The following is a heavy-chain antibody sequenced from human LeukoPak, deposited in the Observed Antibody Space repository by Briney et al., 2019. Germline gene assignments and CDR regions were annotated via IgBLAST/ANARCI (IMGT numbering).Heavy chain of an antibody. CDR3: ASQAVAAHDY. J-gene: IGHJ4*02. Sequence: SETLSLTCAVYGGSFSGYYWSWIRQPPGKGLEWIGEINHRRSTNYNPSLKSRVTMSVDTSKNQFSLNLSSVTAADTAVYYCASQAVAAHDYWGQGTLVTVSS. CDR1: GGSFSGYY. CDR2: INHRRST. D-gene: IGHD6-19*01. V-gene: IGHV4-34*01.